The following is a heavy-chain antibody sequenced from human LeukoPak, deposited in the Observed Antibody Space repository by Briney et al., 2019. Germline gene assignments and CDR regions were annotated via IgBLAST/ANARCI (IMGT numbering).Heavy chain of an antibody. CDR1: GGSISSSSYY. J-gene: IGHJ1*01. V-gene: IGHV4-39*01. D-gene: IGHD6-13*01. Sequence: SETLSLTCTVSGGSISSSSYYWGWIRRPPGKGLEWIGSIYYSGSTYYNPSLKSRVTISVDTSKNQFSLKLSSVTAADTAVYYCARLSDSGIAAAHFQHWGQGTLVTVSS. CDR3: ARLSDSGIAAAHFQH. CDR2: IYYSGST.